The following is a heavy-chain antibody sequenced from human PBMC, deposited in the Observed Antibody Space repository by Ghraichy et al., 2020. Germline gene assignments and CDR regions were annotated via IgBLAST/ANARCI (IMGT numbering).Heavy chain of an antibody. D-gene: IGHD4-17*01. J-gene: IGHJ4*02. CDR2: IKEDGSET. CDR3: ARDGDDYGDYGY. V-gene: IGHV3-7*04. CDR1: GFTFDLAW. Sequence: LRLSCVTSGFTFDLAWMSWVRRAPGKGLEWVANIKEDGSETYYVDSVKGRFSISRDNAKNIVYLQMDNLGVDDTAVYYCARDGDDYGDYGYWGQGALVTVSS.